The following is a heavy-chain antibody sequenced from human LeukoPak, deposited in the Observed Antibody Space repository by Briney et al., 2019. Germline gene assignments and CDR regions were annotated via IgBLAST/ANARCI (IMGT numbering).Heavy chain of an antibody. D-gene: IGHD1-26*01. V-gene: IGHV4-59*01. CDR1: GDSISSYY. Sequence: RPSETLSLTCTVSGDSISSYYWSWVRQPPGKGLDYIGYVYYSGSTNYNPSLKSRVTISVDTSKNQFSLKLSSVTAADTAVYYCARVQWELRADAFDIWGQGTMVTVSS. J-gene: IGHJ3*02. CDR3: ARVQWELRADAFDI. CDR2: VYYSGST.